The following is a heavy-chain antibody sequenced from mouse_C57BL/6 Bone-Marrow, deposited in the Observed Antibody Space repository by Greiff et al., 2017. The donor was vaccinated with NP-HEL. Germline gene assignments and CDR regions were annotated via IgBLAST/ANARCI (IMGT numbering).Heavy chain of an antibody. V-gene: IGHV2-5*01. J-gene: IGHJ1*03. Sequence: VQLQQSGPGLVQPSQSLSITCTVSGFSLTSYGVHWVRQSPGKGLEWLGVIWRGGSTDYNAAFVSRLSITKDNSKSQVFFKMNSLQADDTAIYYCAKKDYPYWYFDVWGTGTTVTVSS. D-gene: IGHD2-4*01. CDR3: AKKDYPYWYFDV. CDR2: IWRGGST. CDR1: GFSLTSYG.